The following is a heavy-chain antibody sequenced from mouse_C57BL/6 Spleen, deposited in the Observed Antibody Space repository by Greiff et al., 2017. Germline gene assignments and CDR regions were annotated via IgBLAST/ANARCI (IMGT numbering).Heavy chain of an antibody. V-gene: IGHV5-17*01. J-gene: IGHJ4*01. Sequence: EVMLVESGGGLVKPGGSLKLSCAASGFTFSDYGMHWVRQAPEKGLEWVANISSGSSTIYYADTVKGRFTISRDNAKNTLFLQMTSLRSEDTAMYYCASGVTTVVADYAMDYWGQGTSVTVSS. CDR1: GFTFSDYG. CDR3: ASGVTTVVADYAMDY. CDR2: ISSGSSTI. D-gene: IGHD1-1*01.